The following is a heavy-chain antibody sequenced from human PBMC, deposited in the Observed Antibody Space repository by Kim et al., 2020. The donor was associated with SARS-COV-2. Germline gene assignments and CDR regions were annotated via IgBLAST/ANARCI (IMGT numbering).Heavy chain of an antibody. Sequence: GGSLRLSCAASGFTFSRYGMSWVRQTPEKGPEWVSAISGGGGTVYYADSVRGRFSISRDNSQTTLYLQMNSLRADDTAVYFCAKDVVAGTRYMDVWGKGTTVIVSS. CDR1: GFTFSRYG. CDR2: ISGGGGTV. J-gene: IGHJ6*03. D-gene: IGHD6-19*01. V-gene: IGHV3-23*01. CDR3: AKDVVAGTRYMDV.